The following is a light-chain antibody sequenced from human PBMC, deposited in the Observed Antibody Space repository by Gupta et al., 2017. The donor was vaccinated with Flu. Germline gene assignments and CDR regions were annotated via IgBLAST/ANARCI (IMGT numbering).Light chain of an antibody. CDR1: QSVLYSSNNKNY. CDR2: WAS. Sequence: DSVMTQSPDSLAVCMGERATINCKSSQSVLYSSNNKNYLAWYQQKPGQPPKLLIYWASTRESGVPDRFSGSGSGTDFTLTISSLQAEDVAVYYCQQYYSTPLTFGGGTKVEIK. CDR3: QQYYSTPLT. V-gene: IGKV4-1*01. J-gene: IGKJ4*01.